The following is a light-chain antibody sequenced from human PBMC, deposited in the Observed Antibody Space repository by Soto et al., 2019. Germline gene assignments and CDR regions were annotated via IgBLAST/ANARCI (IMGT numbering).Light chain of an antibody. J-gene: IGKJ4*01. CDR3: QQANSFPFT. Sequence: DIQMTQSPSSVSASVGDRVTITCRASQGINNWLAWYQQRPGKAPKLLIYAASSLQSGVPSRFSGSGSGTAFTLTISSLQSEDFATYYCQQANSFPFTFGGGTKVEVK. CDR1: QGINNW. V-gene: IGKV1-12*01. CDR2: AAS.